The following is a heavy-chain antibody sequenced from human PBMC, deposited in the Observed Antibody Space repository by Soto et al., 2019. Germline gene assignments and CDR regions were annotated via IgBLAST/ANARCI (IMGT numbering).Heavy chain of an antibody. CDR2: IYHSGST. V-gene: IGHV4-38-2*01. Sequence: TSETLSLTCAVSGYSISSGYYWGWIRQPPGKGLEWIGSIYHSGSTYYNPSLKSRVTISVDTSKNQFSLKLSSVTAADTAVYYCARADGRRYYGSGSYYNIWGQGTLVTVSS. J-gene: IGHJ4*02. CDR1: GYSISSGYY. D-gene: IGHD3-10*01. CDR3: ARADGRRYYGSGSYYNI.